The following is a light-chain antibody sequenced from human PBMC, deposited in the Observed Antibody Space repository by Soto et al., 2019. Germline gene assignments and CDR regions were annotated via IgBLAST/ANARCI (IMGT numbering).Light chain of an antibody. CDR1: QSISNY. J-gene: IGKJ5*01. CDR3: QQYANCPLT. Sequence: DIQMTQSPSSLSASVGDRVTITCQASQSISNYLSWYQQKPGKAPKLLIYEASNLETGVPSRFSGSGSGTDFTFNISSLQPEDFATYYCQQYANCPLTFGQGTRLEIK. V-gene: IGKV1-33*01. CDR2: EAS.